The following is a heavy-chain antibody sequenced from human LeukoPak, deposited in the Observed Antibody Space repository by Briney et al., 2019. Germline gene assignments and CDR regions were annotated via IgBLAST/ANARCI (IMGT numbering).Heavy chain of an antibody. J-gene: IGHJ4*02. CDR2: IYYSGST. V-gene: IGHV4-59*08. CDR1: GGSISSYY. D-gene: IGHD4-17*01. Sequence: SETLSLTCTVSGGSISSYYWSWTRQPPGKGLEWIGYIYYSGSTNYNPSLKSRVTISVDTSKNQFSLKLSSVTAADTAVYYCASGDYGDSFDYWGQGTLVTVSS. CDR3: ASGDYGDSFDY.